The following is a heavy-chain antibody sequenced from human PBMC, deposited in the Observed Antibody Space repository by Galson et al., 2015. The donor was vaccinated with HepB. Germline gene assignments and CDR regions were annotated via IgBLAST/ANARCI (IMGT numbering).Heavy chain of an antibody. CDR3: AKAKVGATVAFDI. CDR2: ISGSGGST. Sequence: SLRLSCAASGFTFSSYAMSWVRQAPGKGLEWVSAISGSGGSTYYADSVKGRFTISRDNSKNTLYLQMNSLRAEDTAVYYCAKAKVGATVAFDIWGQGTMVTVSS. CDR1: GFTFSSYA. J-gene: IGHJ3*02. V-gene: IGHV3-23*01. D-gene: IGHD1-26*01.